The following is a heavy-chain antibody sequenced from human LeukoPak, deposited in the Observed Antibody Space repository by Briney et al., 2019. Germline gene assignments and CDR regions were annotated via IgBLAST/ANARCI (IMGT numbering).Heavy chain of an antibody. D-gene: IGHD3-9*01. J-gene: IGHJ5*02. CDR1: GFTFSSYS. CDR3: TTDVGRLRYFDWLNH. V-gene: IGHV3-48*01. Sequence: GGSLRLSCEASGFTFSSYSMNWVRQAPGKGLEWVSYISSSSSTIYYADSVKGRFTISRDNAKNSLYLQMNSLKTEDTAVYYCTTDVGRLRYFDWLNHWGQGTLVTVSS. CDR2: ISSSSSTI.